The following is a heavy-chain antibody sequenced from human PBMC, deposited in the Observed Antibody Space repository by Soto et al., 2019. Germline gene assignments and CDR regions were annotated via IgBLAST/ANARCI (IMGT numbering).Heavy chain of an antibody. CDR2: FYYTGST. D-gene: IGHD5-12*01. J-gene: IGHJ4*02. V-gene: IGHV4-61*03. Sequence: QVQLQESGPGLVKSSETLSLPCTVSGGSVSSEHYYWNWIRQPPGKGLEWIGYFYYTGSTNYNPSLESRLTMSVDMSKNHFSLKLSSVTAADTAVYYCAGGTDGKKVAYWGQGTLVTVSS. CDR1: GGSVSSEHYY. CDR3: AGGTDGKKVAY.